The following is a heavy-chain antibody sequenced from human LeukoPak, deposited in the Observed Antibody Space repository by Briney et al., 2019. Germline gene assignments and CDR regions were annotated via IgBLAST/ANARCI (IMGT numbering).Heavy chain of an antibody. D-gene: IGHD2/OR15-2a*01. Sequence: SETLSLTCTVSGGSISSYYWSWIRQPPGKGLEWIAYISDIGSINYNPSLKSRATISLDTSKNQFSLKLSSVTAADTAVYYCAGHHPRNTVDFWGQGTLVTVFS. J-gene: IGHJ4*02. CDR2: ISDIGSI. CDR3: AGHHPRNTVDF. CDR1: GGSISSYY. V-gene: IGHV4-59*08.